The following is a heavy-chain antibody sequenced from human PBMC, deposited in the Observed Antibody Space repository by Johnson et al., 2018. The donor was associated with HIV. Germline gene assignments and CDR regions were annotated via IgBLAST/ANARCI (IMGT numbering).Heavy chain of an antibody. J-gene: IGHJ3*02. CDR3: ATSMGATALAFDI. V-gene: IGHV3-11*04. D-gene: IGHD1-26*01. Sequence: QVHLVESGGGLVKPGGSLRLSCAASGFTFSDYYMSWIRQAPGKGLEWVSYISGSGGAIYYADSVKGRFTISRDNSKNTLYLQMNSLRAEDTAVYYCATSMGATALAFDIWGQGTMVTVSS. CDR2: ISGSGGAI. CDR1: GFTFSDYY.